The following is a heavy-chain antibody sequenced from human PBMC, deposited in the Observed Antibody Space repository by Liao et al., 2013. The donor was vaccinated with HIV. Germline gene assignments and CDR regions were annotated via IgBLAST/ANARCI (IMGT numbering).Heavy chain of an antibody. CDR1: GGPFSGYH. J-gene: IGHJ3*02. D-gene: IGHD3-10*02. CDR3: ARGGPDSLCLIAFDI. V-gene: IGHV4-34*01. CDR2: INHSGST. Sequence: QVQLQQWGAGLLKPSETLSVTCGVYGGPFSGYHWSWIRQPPGKGLEWIGEINHSGSTNYNPSLKSRVTISVDTSKNQFSLKLSSVTAADTAVYYCARGGPDSLCLIAFDIWGQGTMVTVSS.